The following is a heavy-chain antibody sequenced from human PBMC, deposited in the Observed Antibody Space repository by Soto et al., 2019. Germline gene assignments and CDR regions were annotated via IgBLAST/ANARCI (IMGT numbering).Heavy chain of an antibody. CDR3: SRVAIASGGVIAVTYALDV. J-gene: IGHJ6*02. V-gene: IGHV3-23*01. CDR1: GFTFNIYA. Sequence: GGSLRLSCAASGFTFNIYAMSWVRQAPGKGLEWVSDISGIGGGTYYAYSVKGRFTVSRDNVKNLLFLQMNSLRDEDTAVYYCSRVAIASGGVIAVTYALDVWGQGTAVTVSS. CDR2: ISGIGGGT. D-gene: IGHD3-16*02.